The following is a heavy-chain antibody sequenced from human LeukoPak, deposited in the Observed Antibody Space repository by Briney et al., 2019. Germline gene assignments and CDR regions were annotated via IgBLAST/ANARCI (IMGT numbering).Heavy chain of an antibody. CDR2: IYYSGST. J-gene: IGHJ6*03. Sequence: SETLSLTCTVSGGSISSSSYYWGWIRQPPGKGLEWIGSIYYSGSTYYNPSLKSRVTISVDTSKNQFSLKVSSVTAADTAVYYCARAGSLAAPVGYYYYYMDVWGKGTTVTISS. D-gene: IGHD6-13*01. CDR3: ARAGSLAAPVGYYYYYMDV. CDR1: GGSISSSSYY. V-gene: IGHV4-39*07.